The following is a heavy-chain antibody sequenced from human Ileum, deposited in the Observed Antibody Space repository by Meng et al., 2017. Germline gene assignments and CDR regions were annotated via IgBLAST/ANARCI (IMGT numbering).Heavy chain of an antibody. CDR1: GFIFSSYE. Sequence: GESLKISCAASGFIFSSYEMNWVRQAPGKGLEWVSYISSSGSTIYYADSVKGRSTISRDNAKNSLYLQMNSLRAEDTAVYYCATYAFWSGYPVDYWGQGTLVTVSS. CDR3: ATYAFWSGYPVDY. V-gene: IGHV3-48*03. J-gene: IGHJ4*02. D-gene: IGHD3-3*01. CDR2: ISSSGSTI.